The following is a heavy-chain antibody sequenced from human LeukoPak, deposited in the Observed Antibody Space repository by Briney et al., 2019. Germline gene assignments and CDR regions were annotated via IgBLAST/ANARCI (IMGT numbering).Heavy chain of an antibody. Sequence: SETLSLTCAVSGGSISSSNWWSWVRQPPGKGLEWIGEIYHSGSTNYNPSLKSRVTIAVDKSKNKFSLKLSSVTAADTAVYYCARDRPGYGADYWGQGTLVTVSS. CDR2: IYHSGST. D-gene: IGHD5-18*01. CDR1: GGSISSSNW. J-gene: IGHJ4*02. V-gene: IGHV4-4*02. CDR3: ARDRPGYGADY.